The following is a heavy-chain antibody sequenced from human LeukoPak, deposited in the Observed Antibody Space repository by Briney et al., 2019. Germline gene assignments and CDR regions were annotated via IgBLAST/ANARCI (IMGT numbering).Heavy chain of an antibody. J-gene: IGHJ4*02. Sequence: GGSLRLSCAASGFTVSSNYMSWVRQAPGKGLEWVSVIYSGGSTYYADSVKGRFTISRDNSKNTLYLQLNSLRAEDTAVYYCARDSPIHGFDYWGQGTLVTVSS. V-gene: IGHV3-66*01. D-gene: IGHD5-18*01. CDR2: IYSGGST. CDR3: ARDSPIHGFDY. CDR1: GFTVSSNY.